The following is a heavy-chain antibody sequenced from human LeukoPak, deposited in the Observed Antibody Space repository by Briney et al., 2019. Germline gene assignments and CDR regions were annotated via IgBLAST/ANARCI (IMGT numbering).Heavy chain of an antibody. D-gene: IGHD3-22*01. CDR2: IIPIFGTA. Sequence: PPASGKVSCKASGGTFSSYAISWVRQAPGQGLEWMGGIIPIFGTANYAQKFQGRVTITADESTSTAYMELSSLRSEDTAVYYCAREGAGDYYDSSGQIDYWGQGTLVTVSS. J-gene: IGHJ4*02. V-gene: IGHV1-69*13. CDR1: GGTFSSYA. CDR3: AREGAGDYYDSSGQIDY.